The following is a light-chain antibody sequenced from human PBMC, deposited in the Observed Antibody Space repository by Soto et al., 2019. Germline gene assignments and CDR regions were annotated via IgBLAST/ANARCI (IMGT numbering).Light chain of an antibody. CDR2: AAS. CDR3: QQSYTISPLT. J-gene: IGKJ4*01. CDR1: QGISNY. Sequence: DIQVTQSPSSLSASVGDRITITCRASQGISNYLNWYQQKPGKAPKVLISAASTLQSGVPSRFSGSGSGTDFTLTISSLQPEDFATYYCQQSYTISPLTFGGGTKVDIK. V-gene: IGKV1-39*01.